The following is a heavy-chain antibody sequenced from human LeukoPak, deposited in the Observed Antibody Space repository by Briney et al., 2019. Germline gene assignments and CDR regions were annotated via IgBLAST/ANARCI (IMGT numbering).Heavy chain of an antibody. CDR3: ARALEGY. J-gene: IGHJ4*02. Sequence: PGGSLRLSCAASGFTFSSYAMHWVRQAPGKGLEYVSAISSNGGSTYYANSVKGRFTISRDNSKNTLYLQMGSLRAEDMAVYYCARALEGYWGQGTLVTVSS. D-gene: IGHD1-1*01. CDR1: GFTFSSYA. V-gene: IGHV3-64*01. CDR2: ISSNGGST.